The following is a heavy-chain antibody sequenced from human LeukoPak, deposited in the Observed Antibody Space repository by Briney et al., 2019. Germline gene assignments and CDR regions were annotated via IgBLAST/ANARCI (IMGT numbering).Heavy chain of an antibody. V-gene: IGHV3-30-3*01. CDR1: GFTFSSYA. Sequence: PGGSLRLSCAASGFTFSSYAMSWVRQAPGKGLEWVAVISYDGSNKYYADSVKGRFTISRDNSKNTLYLQMNSLRAEDTAVYYCARVMQKTYRDYYYYGMDVWGQGTTVTVSS. J-gene: IGHJ6*02. CDR3: ARVMQKTYRDYYYYGMDV. D-gene: IGHD2-15*01. CDR2: ISYDGSNK.